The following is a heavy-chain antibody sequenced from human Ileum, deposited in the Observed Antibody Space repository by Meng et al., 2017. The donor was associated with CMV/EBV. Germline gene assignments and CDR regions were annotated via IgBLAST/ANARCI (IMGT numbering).Heavy chain of an antibody. D-gene: IGHD5-12*01. CDR3: PSSGTWPTSFDP. CDR2: IHHRGMT. Sequence: CTVYGVSHSDAYYWSWIRQPPGKGLEWIAEIHHRGMTNYNPSLRSRVPISIAPSKNQFSLRLSSVPAADTAVYSCPSSGTWPTSFDPCGQGTLVTVSS. V-gene: IGHV4-34*01. J-gene: IGHJ5*02. CDR1: GVSHSDAYY.